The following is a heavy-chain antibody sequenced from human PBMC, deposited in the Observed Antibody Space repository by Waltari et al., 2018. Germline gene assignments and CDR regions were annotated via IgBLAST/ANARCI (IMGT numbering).Heavy chain of an antibody. V-gene: IGHV7-4-1*02. J-gene: IGHJ3*02. Sequence: QVQLVQSGSELKKPGASVKVSCKASGYTFTSYALNWGRQAPGQGLEWMGWINTNTGNPTYAQGFTGRFVFSLDTSVSTAYLQISSLKAEDTAVYYCARERYSSGSFADDAFDIWGQGTMVTVSS. CDR2: INTNTGNP. D-gene: IGHD6-19*01. CDR1: GYTFTSYA. CDR3: ARERYSSGSFADDAFDI.